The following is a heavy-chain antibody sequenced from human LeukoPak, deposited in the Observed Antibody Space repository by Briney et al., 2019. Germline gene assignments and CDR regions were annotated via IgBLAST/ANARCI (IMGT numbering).Heavy chain of an antibody. CDR3: ARGPERWEYYFYN. D-gene: IGHD5-24*01. J-gene: IGHJ4*02. Sequence: GESLKISCKASAYSFTNDWIAWVRQMPGKGLEWMGIIYPGDSETRYSPSFRGQVTISADRSINAAYLQWNSLKASDTAMYYCARGPERWEYYFYNWGPGTPVTVS. V-gene: IGHV5-51*01. CDR1: AYSFTNDW. CDR2: IYPGDSET.